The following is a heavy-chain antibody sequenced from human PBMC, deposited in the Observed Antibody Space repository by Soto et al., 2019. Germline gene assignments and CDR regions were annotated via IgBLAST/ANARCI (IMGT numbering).Heavy chain of an antibody. CDR3: ARGPDSSGYHPPPPVHY. J-gene: IGHJ4*02. CDR2: INIDGSDT. Sequence: GGSLRLSCAASGFTFSNYWMHWVRQTPGMGLVWVSHINIDGSDTTYAEYVRGRFTISRDNAKNTLYLQMNSLRAEDTAVYYCARGPDSSGYHPPPPVHYWGQGTLVTVSS. D-gene: IGHD3-22*01. V-gene: IGHV3-74*01. CDR1: GFTFSNYW.